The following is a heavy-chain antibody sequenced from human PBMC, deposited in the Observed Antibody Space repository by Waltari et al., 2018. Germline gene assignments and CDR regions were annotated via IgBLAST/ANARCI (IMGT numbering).Heavy chain of an antibody. CDR2: IYYSGST. CDR3: ARDPLLYSSGWDLDY. CDR1: GGSISSSSYY. D-gene: IGHD6-19*01. J-gene: IGHJ4*02. V-gene: IGHV4-39*07. Sequence: QLQLQESGPGLVKPSETLSLTCTVSGGSISSSSYYWGWIRQPPGKGLEWIGSIYYSGSTDYNPSLKSRVTISVDTSKNQFSLKLSSVTAADTAVYYCARDPLLYSSGWDLDYWGQGTLVTVSS.